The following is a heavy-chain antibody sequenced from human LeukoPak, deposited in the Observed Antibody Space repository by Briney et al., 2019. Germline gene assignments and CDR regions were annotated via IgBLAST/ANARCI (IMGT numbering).Heavy chain of an antibody. Sequence: PSETLSLTCAVYGGSFSGYYWSWIRQPPGKGLEWIGEINHSGSTDYNPSLKSRVTISVDTSKNQFSLKLSSVTAADTAVYYCARACYYYYYMDVWGKGTTVTVSS. J-gene: IGHJ6*03. CDR3: ARACYYYYYMDV. CDR2: INHSGST. V-gene: IGHV4-34*01. CDR1: GGSFSGYY.